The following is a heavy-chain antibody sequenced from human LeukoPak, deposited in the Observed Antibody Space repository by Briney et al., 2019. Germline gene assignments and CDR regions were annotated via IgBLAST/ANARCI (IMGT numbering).Heavy chain of an antibody. CDR3: AREGRSTYGMDV. V-gene: IGHV1-69*04. CDR1: GYTFTSYG. CDR2: IIPILGIA. D-gene: IGHD3-3*01. J-gene: IGHJ6*02. Sequence: GASVKVSCKASGYTFTSYGISWVRQAPGQGLEWMGRIIPILGIANYAQKFQGRVTITADKSTSTAYMELSSLRSEDTAVYYCAREGRSTYGMDVWGQGTTVTVSS.